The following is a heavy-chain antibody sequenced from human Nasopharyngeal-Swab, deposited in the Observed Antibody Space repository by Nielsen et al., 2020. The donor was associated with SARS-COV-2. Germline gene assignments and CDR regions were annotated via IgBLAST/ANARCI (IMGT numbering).Heavy chain of an antibody. D-gene: IGHD3-22*01. J-gene: IGHJ4*02. CDR3: ASTPLDSSGYYYAFHY. CDR2: ISYDGSNK. Sequence: GESLKISCAASGFTFSRYTMHWVRQAPGKGLEWVAVISYDGSNKYYADSVKGRFTISRGISKNTLYLQMNSLGAEDTAVFYCASTPLDSSGYYYAFHYWGRGTLVTVSS. V-gene: IGHV3-30-3*01. CDR1: GFTFSRYT.